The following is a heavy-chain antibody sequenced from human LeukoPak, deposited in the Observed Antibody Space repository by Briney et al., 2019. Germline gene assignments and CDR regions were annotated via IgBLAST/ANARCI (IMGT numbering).Heavy chain of an antibody. V-gene: IGHV4-61*01. CDR2: IHHSGTT. Sequence: PETLSLTCTVSGGSVSRGSYYWSWTRHPPGKGLEWIGYIHHSGTTNYSPPPKSRATISVDMSKNQFFLNLTSVTAADTAVYYCARGRLGATYWGQGTLVTVSS. J-gene: IGHJ4*02. D-gene: IGHD1-26*01. CDR3: ARGRLGATY. CDR1: GGSVSRGSYY.